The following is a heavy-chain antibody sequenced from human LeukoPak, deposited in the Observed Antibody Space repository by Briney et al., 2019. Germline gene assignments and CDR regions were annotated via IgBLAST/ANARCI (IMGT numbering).Heavy chain of an antibody. D-gene: IGHD3-10*01. V-gene: IGHV3-48*04. Sequence: GGSLRLSCAASGFTFSTYSMNWVCQAPGKGLEWVSYINSSSSTTFYADSVKGRFTISRDDAKNSLYLQMNSLRAEDTAVYYCARGVKVRGVNYYGMDVWGQGTTVTVSS. CDR3: ARGVKVRGVNYYGMDV. CDR2: INSSSSTT. CDR1: GFTFSTYS. J-gene: IGHJ6*02.